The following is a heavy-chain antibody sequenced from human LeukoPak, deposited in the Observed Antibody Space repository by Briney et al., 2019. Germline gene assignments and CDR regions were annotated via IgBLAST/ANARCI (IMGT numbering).Heavy chain of an antibody. CDR1: GGSISSSSYY. CDR3: ARSYCSGGSGYYDAFDI. V-gene: IGHV4-39*01. J-gene: IGHJ3*02. Sequence: SETLSLTCTVSGGSISSSSYYWGWIRQPPGKGLEWIGSIYYSGSTYYNPSLKSRVTISVDTSKNQFSLKLSSVTAADTAVYYCARSYCSGGSGYYDAFDIWGQGTMVTVSS. CDR2: IYYSGST. D-gene: IGHD2-15*01.